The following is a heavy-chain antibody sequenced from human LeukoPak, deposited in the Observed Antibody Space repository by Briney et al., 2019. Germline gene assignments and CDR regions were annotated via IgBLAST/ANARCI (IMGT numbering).Heavy chain of an antibody. CDR1: GYTFTSSYD. CDR3: ARENVNRGSSWGYDYFGMDV. D-gene: IGHD6-13*01. Sequence: ASVKVSCKASGYTFTSSYDINWVRQAPGQGLEWMGWMNPYSGITGYPQKFQGRVTMTRDTSISTAYMEQSSLTSEDTAVYFCARENVNRGSSWGYDYFGMDVWGQGTAVTVSS. J-gene: IGHJ6*02. CDR2: MNPYSGIT. V-gene: IGHV1-8*01.